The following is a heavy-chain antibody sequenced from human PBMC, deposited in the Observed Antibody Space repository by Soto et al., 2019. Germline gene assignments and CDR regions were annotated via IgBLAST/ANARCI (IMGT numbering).Heavy chain of an antibody. CDR3: AKEIGKSPEDVGWFDP. Sequence: GGSLRLSCAASGFTFSSYAMSWVRQAPGKGLEWVSAISGSGGSTYYADSVKGRFTISRDNSKNTLYLQMNSLRAEDTAVYYCAKEIGKSPEDVGWFDPWGQGTLVTVSS. CDR1: GFTFSSYA. V-gene: IGHV3-23*01. J-gene: IGHJ5*02. D-gene: IGHD3-10*01. CDR2: ISGSGGST.